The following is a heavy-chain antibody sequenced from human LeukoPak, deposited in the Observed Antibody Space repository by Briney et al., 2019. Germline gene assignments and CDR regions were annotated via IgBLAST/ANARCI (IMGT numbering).Heavy chain of an antibody. CDR3: ARVDRYFFYMDV. CDR1: GGTFSNYI. Sequence: SVKVSCTASGGTFSNYIITWVRQAPGQGLECMGGIVPLFNTPNYAQKFQGRVTITTDESTHKSYVELRSLRSEDTAVYYCARVDRYFFYMDVWGKGTTVTVSS. CDR2: IVPLFNTP. V-gene: IGHV1-69*05. J-gene: IGHJ6*03.